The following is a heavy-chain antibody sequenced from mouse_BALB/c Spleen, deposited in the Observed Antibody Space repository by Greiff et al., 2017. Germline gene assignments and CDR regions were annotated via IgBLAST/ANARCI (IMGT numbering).Heavy chain of an antibody. V-gene: IGHV1S29*02. D-gene: IGHD1-2*01. CDR3: AIRPFAY. J-gene: IGHJ3*01. CDR1: GYTFTDYN. CDR2: IYPYNGGT. Sequence: VQLQQSGPELVKPGASVKISCKASGYTFTDYNMHWVKQSHGKSLEWIGYIYPYNGGTGYNQKFKSKATLTVDNSSSTAYMELRSLTSEDSAVYYCAIRPFAYWGQGTLVTVSA.